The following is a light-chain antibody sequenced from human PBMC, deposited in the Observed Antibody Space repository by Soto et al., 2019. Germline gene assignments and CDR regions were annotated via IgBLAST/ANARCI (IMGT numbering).Light chain of an antibody. J-gene: IGKJ4*01. CDR3: QQRSYWPLT. Sequence: EIVLTQSPATLSLSPGERATLSCRASQSVSTFLAWYQQKPGQAPRLLIYDASNRATGIPARFSGSGSGTDFTLTISSLEPEDFAFYYCQQRSYWPLTFGGGTRVDIK. V-gene: IGKV3-11*01. CDR2: DAS. CDR1: QSVSTF.